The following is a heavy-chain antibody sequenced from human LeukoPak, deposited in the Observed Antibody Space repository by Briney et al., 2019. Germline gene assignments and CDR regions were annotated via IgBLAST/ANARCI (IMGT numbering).Heavy chain of an antibody. CDR1: GFSFSTYW. D-gene: IGHD6-19*01. Sequence: GGSLRLSCAASGFSFSTYWMHWVRQAPGKGLVWVSRINSDGSSPNYADSVKGRFTISRDNAKNTLYLQMNSLRAEDTAVYNCVRDFAPQTYSSGWYDYWGQGTLVTVSS. J-gene: IGHJ4*02. V-gene: IGHV3-74*01. CDR2: INSDGSSP. CDR3: VRDFAPQTYSSGWYDY.